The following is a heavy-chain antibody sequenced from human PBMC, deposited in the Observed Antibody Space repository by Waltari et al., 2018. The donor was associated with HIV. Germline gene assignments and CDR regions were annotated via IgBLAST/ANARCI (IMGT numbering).Heavy chain of an antibody. CDR1: GGSIRSSSHS. CDR3: ARLSETGGITFGSAFDI. Sequence: QLHLQESGPGLVKPPETLSLTCTVPGGSIRSSSHSWGWVRQAPGKGLVWICSLYSTGTTHYNPSLKSRVSMSVDTSNNQFSLNLDSVTAADTALYYCARLSETGGITFGSAFDIWGQGTMVTASS. D-gene: IGHD2-8*02. V-gene: IGHV4-39*01. J-gene: IGHJ3*02. CDR2: LYSTGTT.